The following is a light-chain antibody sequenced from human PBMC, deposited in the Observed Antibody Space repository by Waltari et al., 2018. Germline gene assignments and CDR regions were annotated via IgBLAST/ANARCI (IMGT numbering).Light chain of an antibody. CDR3: SSYTSSSLEV. CDR1: SSDVGGYNY. Sequence: QSALTQHASVSGSPGQSITISCTGTSSDVGGYNYVSWYQQHPGKAPKLMIYEVSNRPSGVSNRFSGSKSGNTASLTISGLQAEDEADYYCSSYTSSSLEVFGGGTKLTVL. V-gene: IGLV2-14*01. CDR2: EVS. J-gene: IGLJ2*01.